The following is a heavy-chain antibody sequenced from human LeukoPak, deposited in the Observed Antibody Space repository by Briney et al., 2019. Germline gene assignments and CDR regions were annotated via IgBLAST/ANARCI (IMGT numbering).Heavy chain of an antibody. Sequence: SETLSLTCTVSGGSVSNYYWSWIRQSPGKGLEWIGYIYYTETSYNPSLKSRVTISVDTSKNQFSLKLSSVTAADTAVYYCAREGYSSSTALYHYYYMDVWGKGTTVTVSS. CDR1: GGSVSNYY. J-gene: IGHJ6*03. D-gene: IGHD6-6*01. CDR2: IYYTET. V-gene: IGHV4-59*02. CDR3: AREGYSSSTALYHYYYMDV.